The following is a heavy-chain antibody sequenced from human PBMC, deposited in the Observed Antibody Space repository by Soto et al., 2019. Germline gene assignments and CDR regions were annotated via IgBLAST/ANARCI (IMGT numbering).Heavy chain of an antibody. Sequence: EVQVVESGGDLVQPGGSLRLSCVASGFTLSGYWMSWFRQAPGKGLEWVANMKQDGSEKYYVDSVKGRFTISRDNAKNSLYLQMNSLRVEDTAVYYCPRGPRWPNAFDSCRQGTMVTVSS. V-gene: IGHV3-7*01. CDR1: GFTLSGYW. J-gene: IGHJ3*01. CDR2: MKQDGSEK. CDR3: PRGPRWPNAFDS. D-gene: IGHD6-13*01.